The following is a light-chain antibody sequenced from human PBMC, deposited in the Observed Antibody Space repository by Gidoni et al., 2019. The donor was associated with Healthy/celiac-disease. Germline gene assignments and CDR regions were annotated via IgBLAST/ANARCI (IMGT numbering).Light chain of an antibody. CDR2: WES. V-gene: IGKV4-1*01. J-gene: IGKJ3*01. Sequence: DIVMTQSPDSLAVSLGERATINCKSSQSVLYSSNNKKYLAWYQQKPGQPPKLLIYWESTRESGVPDRFSGSGSGTDFTLTISSLQAEDVAVYYCQQYYSTPFTFGPGTKVDIK. CDR1: QSVLYSSNNKKY. CDR3: QQYYSTPFT.